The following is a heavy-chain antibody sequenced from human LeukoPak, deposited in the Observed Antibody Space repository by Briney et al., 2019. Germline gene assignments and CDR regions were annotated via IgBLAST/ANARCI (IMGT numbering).Heavy chain of an antibody. Sequence: PGGSLRLSCAASGFTFSGSPILWVRQASGKGLEWVGRIRSKADNSATAYAASVQGRCTISRDDSKNTAYLQLNSLKIEDTAVYYCTQFNYWGQGALVTVSS. D-gene: IGHD5-24*01. V-gene: IGHV3-73*01. CDR2: IRSKADNSAT. CDR3: TQFNY. J-gene: IGHJ4*02. CDR1: GFTFSGSP.